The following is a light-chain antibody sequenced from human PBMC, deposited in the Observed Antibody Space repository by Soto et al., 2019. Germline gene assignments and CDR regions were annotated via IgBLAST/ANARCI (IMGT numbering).Light chain of an antibody. CDR3: SSYTSISTDV. CDR2: DVR. J-gene: IGLJ1*01. Sequence: QSALTQPASVSGSPGQSITISCTGTSSEVGGYNFVSWYQQHPGKAPKLMIYDVRNRPSGVSNRFSGSKSVNTASLTISGLQAEDEADYYCSSYTSISTDVFGTGTKLTVL. CDR1: SSEVGGYNF. V-gene: IGLV2-14*01.